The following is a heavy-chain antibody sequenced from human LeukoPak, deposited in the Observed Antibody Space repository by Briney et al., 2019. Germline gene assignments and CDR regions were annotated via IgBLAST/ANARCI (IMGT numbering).Heavy chain of an antibody. V-gene: IGHV3-23*01. D-gene: IGHD5-12*01. CDR1: GFTFNTNA. CDR2: ISGRTGGL. J-gene: IGHJ4*02. Sequence: GGSLRLSCAASGFTFNTNAMTWVRQAPGKGLEWVSAISGRTGGLHYADSVKGRFTISRDNSKSTLYLQMDSLRAEDTAVYYCAKCGNSGCHLDYWGQGTLVTVSS. CDR3: AKCGNSGCHLDY.